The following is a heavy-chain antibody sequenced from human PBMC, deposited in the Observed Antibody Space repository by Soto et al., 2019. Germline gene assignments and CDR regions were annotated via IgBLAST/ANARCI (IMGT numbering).Heavy chain of an antibody. D-gene: IGHD3-16*01. J-gene: IGHJ6*02. CDR3: ARIHSITWGSYFYGMDV. CDR2: IFSNDEK. Sequence: QVTLKESGPVLVKPSETLTLTCSVSGFSLSDTTMGVSWIRQPPRKALEWLAHIFSNDEKSYSTSLKTRLTISKDTSRSQVVLTMTNMDPADTATYYCARIHSITWGSYFYGMDVWGQGTTVTVSS. CDR1: GFSLSDTTMG. V-gene: IGHV2-26*01.